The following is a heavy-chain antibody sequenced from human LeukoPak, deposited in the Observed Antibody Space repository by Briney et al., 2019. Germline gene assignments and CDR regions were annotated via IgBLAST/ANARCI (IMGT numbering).Heavy chain of an antibody. CDR1: GGSISSSSYY. CDR3: ARLGYSTSSGYYYYMDV. V-gene: IGHV4-39*01. D-gene: IGHD6-6*01. CDR2: IYYTENT. Sequence: SETLSLTCTVSGGSISSSSYYWGWIRQPPGKGLEWIGIIYYTENTYYNPSLKSRVTISADTSNNQFSLKLSSVTAADTAVYSCARLGYSTSSGYYYYMDVWGKGTTVTVSS. J-gene: IGHJ6*03.